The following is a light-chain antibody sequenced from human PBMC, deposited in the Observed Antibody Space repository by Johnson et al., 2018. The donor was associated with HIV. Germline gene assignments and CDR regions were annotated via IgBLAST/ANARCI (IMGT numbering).Light chain of an antibody. CDR2: DNY. CDR3: GTWDSRLSVYV. Sequence: QYVLTQPPSVSAAPGQKVTFSCSGSTSNIGNNDVSWYRHLPGTAPKLLIYDNYKRPSGIPDRFSGSKSGTSATLDITGLQTGDEADYYCGTWDSRLSVYVFATGTKVTVL. J-gene: IGLJ1*01. CDR1: TSNIGNND. V-gene: IGLV1-51*01.